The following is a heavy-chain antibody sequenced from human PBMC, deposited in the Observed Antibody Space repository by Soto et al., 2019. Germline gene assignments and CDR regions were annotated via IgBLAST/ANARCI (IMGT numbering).Heavy chain of an antibody. J-gene: IGHJ6*02. CDR1: GGSISSGGYY. Sequence: PSETLSLTCTVSGGSISSGGYYWSWIRQHPGKGLEWIGYIYYSGSTYYNPSLKSRVTISVDTSKNQFSLKLSSVTAADTAVYYCASTWLAPGAQPYYYYGMDVWGQGTTVTVSS. V-gene: IGHV4-31*03. CDR3: ASTWLAPGAQPYYYYGMDV. CDR2: IYYSGST. D-gene: IGHD6-19*01.